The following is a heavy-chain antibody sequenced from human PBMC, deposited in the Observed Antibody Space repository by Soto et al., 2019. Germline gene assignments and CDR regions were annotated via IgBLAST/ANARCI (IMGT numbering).Heavy chain of an antibody. D-gene: IGHD2-15*01. J-gene: IGHJ4*02. CDR1: GGSFSSGGYY. Sequence: SETLSLTCTVSGGSFSSGGYYWSWIRQHPGKGLEWIGYIYYSGSTYYNPSLKSRITISVDTSKNQFSLKLSSVTAADTAVYYCVRDHSGYFDYWGQGTPVTVSS. V-gene: IGHV4-31*03. CDR3: VRDHSGYFDY. CDR2: IYYSGST.